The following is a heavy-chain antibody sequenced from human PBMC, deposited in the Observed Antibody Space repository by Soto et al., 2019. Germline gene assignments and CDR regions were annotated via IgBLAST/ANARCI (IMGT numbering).Heavy chain of an antibody. V-gene: IGHV1-8*02. J-gene: IGHJ5*02. CDR2: VNPNSGDT. D-gene: IGHD3-9*01. Sequence: QMQLVQSGAEVKKPGASVKVSCKASGYTFSSYDITWVRQAAGQGLEWMGWVNPNSGDTDYTQKFQGRVTMTRDTSTNTAYMELSSLRSEDTAVYYCGRKGFLDSFVDLWGQGTLVTVSS. CDR3: GRKGFLDSFVDL. CDR1: GYTFSSYD.